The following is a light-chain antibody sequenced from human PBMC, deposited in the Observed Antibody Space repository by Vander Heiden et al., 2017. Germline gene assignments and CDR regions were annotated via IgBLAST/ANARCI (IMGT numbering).Light chain of an antibody. CDR2: SNN. CDR3: AEWDDSLNGVV. CDR1: SSNIGSNT. Sequence: QSVLTQPPSASVTPGQRVTISCSGSSSNIGSNTVNWYQQLPGTAPNLLIYSNNKRPSGVPDRFSGSKSGTSASLTISGLQAEDEADYYCAEWDDSLNGVVFGGGTKLTVL. J-gene: IGLJ2*01. V-gene: IGLV1-44*01.